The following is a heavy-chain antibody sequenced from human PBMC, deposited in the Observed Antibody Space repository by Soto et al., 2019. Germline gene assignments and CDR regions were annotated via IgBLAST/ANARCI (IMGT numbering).Heavy chain of an antibody. J-gene: IGHJ5*02. D-gene: IGHD6-19*01. CDR2: ISSSSTTK. V-gene: IGHV3-48*02. CDR3: ARPSSGRENWFDP. Sequence: EVQLLESGGGLVQPGGSLRLSCAASGFTFNSYSMNWVRQAPGKGLEWVSYISSSSTTKYYTDSVKGRFTISRDNAKNSLYLHMNSLRDDDTAVYYCARPSSGRENWFDPWGQGTLVTVSS. CDR1: GFTFNSYS.